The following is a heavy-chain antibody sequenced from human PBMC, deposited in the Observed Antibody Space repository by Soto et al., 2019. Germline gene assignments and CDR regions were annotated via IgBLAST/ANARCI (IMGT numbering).Heavy chain of an antibody. Sequence: NPGGSLRLSCAACVFTFSNAWMNWVRQSPGKGLEWVGRIKSKTDGGTTDYAAPVKGRCTISRDDSKNTLYLQMNSRKTEDTAVYYCSTGYCSGGGCYSYYYYYAMDVWGQGTTVTVSS. CDR1: VFTFSNAW. D-gene: IGHD2-15*01. CDR3: STGYCSGGGCYSYYYYYAMDV. J-gene: IGHJ6*02. CDR2: IKSKTDGGTT. V-gene: IGHV3-15*07.